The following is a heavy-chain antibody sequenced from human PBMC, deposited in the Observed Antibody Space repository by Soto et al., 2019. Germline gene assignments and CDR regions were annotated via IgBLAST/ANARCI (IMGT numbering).Heavy chain of an antibody. CDR2: IIPIFGTA. D-gene: IGHD3-22*01. CDR3: AREIQPYYYDSSGYYRPWYFDY. CDR1: GGTFSSYA. Sequence: QVQLVQSGAEVKKPGSSVKVSCKASGGTFSSYAISWVRQAPGQGLEWMGGIIPIFGTANYAQKFQGRVTITADESTSTAYMELSSLRSEDTAVYYCAREIQPYYYDSSGYYRPWYFDYWGQGTLVTVSS. V-gene: IGHV1-69*01. J-gene: IGHJ4*02.